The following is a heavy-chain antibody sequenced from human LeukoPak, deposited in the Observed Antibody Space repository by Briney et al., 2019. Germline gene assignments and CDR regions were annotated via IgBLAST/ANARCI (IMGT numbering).Heavy chain of an antibody. CDR1: GFTFDDYA. V-gene: IGHV3-9*01. Sequence: GESLRLSCAASGFTFDDYAMHWVRQAPGKGLEWVSGISWNSGSIGYADSVKGRFTISRDNAKNSLYLQMNSLRAEDTALYYCAKGGYYYDSSGYYPRHFDYWGQGTLVTVSS. D-gene: IGHD3-22*01. CDR2: ISWNSGSI. CDR3: AKGGYYYDSSGYYPRHFDY. J-gene: IGHJ4*02.